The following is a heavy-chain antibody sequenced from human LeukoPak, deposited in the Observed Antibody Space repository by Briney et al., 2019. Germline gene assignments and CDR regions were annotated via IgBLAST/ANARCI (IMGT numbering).Heavy chain of an antibody. CDR1: GFTFSSYA. CDR3: AREGELGGDGAFDI. V-gene: IGHV3-30-3*01. Sequence: PGGSLRLSCAASGFTFSSYAMSWVRQAPGKGLEWVAVISYDGSNKYYADSVKGRFTISRDNSKNTLYLQMNSLRAEDTAVYYCAREGELGGDGAFDIWGQGTMVTVSS. J-gene: IGHJ3*02. D-gene: IGHD1-7*01. CDR2: ISYDGSNK.